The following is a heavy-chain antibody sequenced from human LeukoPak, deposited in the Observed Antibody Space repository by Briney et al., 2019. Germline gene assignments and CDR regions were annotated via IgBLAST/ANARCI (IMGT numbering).Heavy chain of an antibody. Sequence: PGGSLRLSCAASGFTFDDYAMHWVRQAPGKGLEWVSLISWDGGSTYYADSVKGRFTTSRDNSKNSLYLQMNSLRAEDTALYYCAKAPLYSSGRGDYYMDVWGKGTTVTVSS. CDR2: ISWDGGST. V-gene: IGHV3-43D*03. CDR3: AKAPLYSSGRGDYYMDV. J-gene: IGHJ6*03. D-gene: IGHD6-19*01. CDR1: GFTFDDYA.